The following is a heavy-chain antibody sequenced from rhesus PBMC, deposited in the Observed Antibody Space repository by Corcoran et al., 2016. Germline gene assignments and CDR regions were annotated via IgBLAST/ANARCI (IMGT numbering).Heavy chain of an antibody. Sequence: QVQLQESGPAVVKPSETLSLTCAVSGGSISSSNWWSWIRQSPGKGLEWTVGIYGSGESTEYKPSRKSRVTISKDTSKNQFSLKLSSVTAADTAVYYYARAGGFWTGFYGLDSWGQGVVVTVSS. CDR3: ARAGGFWTGFYGLDS. CDR1: GGSISSSNW. V-gene: IGHV4-93*01. CDR2: IYGSGEST. D-gene: IGHD3-3*01. J-gene: IGHJ6*01.